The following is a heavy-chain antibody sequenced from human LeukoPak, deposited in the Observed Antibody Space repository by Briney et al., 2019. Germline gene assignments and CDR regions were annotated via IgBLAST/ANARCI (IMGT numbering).Heavy chain of an antibody. J-gene: IGHJ5*02. CDR2: TSAYNGNT. D-gene: IGHD2-15*01. CDR1: GYTFTSYG. CDR3: ARDEGPYCSGGSCYKNWFDP. V-gene: IGHV1-18*01. Sequence: GASVKVSCKAPGYTFTSYGISWVRQAPRQGLEWMGWTSAYNGNTNYAQKLQGRVTMTTDTSTSTAYMELRSLRSDDTAVYYCARDEGPYCSGGSCYKNWFDPWGQGTLVTVSS.